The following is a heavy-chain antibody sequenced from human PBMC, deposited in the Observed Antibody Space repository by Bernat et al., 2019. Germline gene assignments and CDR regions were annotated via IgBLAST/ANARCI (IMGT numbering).Heavy chain of an antibody. CDR2: ISAYNGNT. CDR3: ARAVLRYCDSGWSGTPYYFDY. J-gene: IGHJ4*02. V-gene: IGHV1-18*01. CDR1: GYTYTSSG. Sequence: QVQLVQSGAEVKKPGASVKVSCKASGYTYTSSGISWVRQAPGQGLEWMGWISAYNGNTNYAQKLQGRVTMTTDTSTSTADMELRSLRSDDTAVDYWARAVLRYCDSGWSGTPYYFDYWGQGTLVTVSS. D-gene: IGHD3-9*01.